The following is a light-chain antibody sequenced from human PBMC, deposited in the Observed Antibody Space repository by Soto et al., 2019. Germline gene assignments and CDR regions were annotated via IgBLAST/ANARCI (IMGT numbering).Light chain of an antibody. CDR2: GAS. V-gene: IGKV3-15*01. CDR3: QQYNQWPIT. J-gene: IGKJ5*01. CDR1: QSLYTN. Sequence: EIAMTQSPATLSVSPGERVTLSCRASQSLYTNLAWYQQKPGQAPRVLIYGASTRATGIPARFTGIGSGTEFTLTISSLQSEDFAVYYCQQYNQWPITFGQGTRLEI.